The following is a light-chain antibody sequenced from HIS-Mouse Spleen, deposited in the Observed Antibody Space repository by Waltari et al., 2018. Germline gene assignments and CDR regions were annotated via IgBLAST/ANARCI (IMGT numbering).Light chain of an antibody. V-gene: IGLV3-10*01. CDR1: ALPKKY. J-gene: IGLJ2*01. Sequence: SYELTQPPSVSVSPGQTARITCSGDALPKKYAYCYQQKSGQAPVLVIYEDSKRPTGIPKRFSGSRSGTMATLTISGTQVEDEADYYCYSTDSSGNHRVFGGGTKLTVL. CDR3: YSTDSSGNHRV. CDR2: EDS.